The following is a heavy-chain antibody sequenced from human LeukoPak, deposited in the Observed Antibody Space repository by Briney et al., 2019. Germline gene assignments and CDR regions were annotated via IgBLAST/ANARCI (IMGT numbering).Heavy chain of an antibody. J-gene: IGHJ5*02. V-gene: IGHV1-2*02. Sequence: GASVKVSCKASGYTFTGYYMHWVRQAPGQGLEWMGWINPNSGGTNYAQKFQGRVTMTTDTSISTAYMEMSRLTSDDTAVYYCARDAHNGYEFHDWFDPWGQGALVTVSS. D-gene: IGHD5-12*01. CDR3: ARDAHNGYEFHDWFDP. CDR1: GYTFTGYY. CDR2: INPNSGGT.